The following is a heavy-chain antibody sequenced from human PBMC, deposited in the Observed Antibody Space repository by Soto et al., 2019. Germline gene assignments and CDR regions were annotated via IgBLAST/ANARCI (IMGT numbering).Heavy chain of an antibody. CDR2: INSDGSST. J-gene: IGHJ6*03. CDR3: ARTKANWGYYYCMDV. Sequence: GGSLRLSCAASGFTFSSYWMHWVRQAPGKGLVWVSRINSDGSSTSYADSVKGRFTISRDNAKNTLYLQMNSLRAEDTAVYYCARTKANWGYYYCMDVWGKGTTVTVSS. D-gene: IGHD7-27*01. CDR1: GFTFSSYW. V-gene: IGHV3-74*01.